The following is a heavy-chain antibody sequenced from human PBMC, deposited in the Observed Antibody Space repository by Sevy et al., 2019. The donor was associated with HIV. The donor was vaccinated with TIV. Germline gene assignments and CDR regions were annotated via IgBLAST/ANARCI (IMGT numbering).Heavy chain of an antibody. CDR3: ARDPVYYGSGSYVDNYYGMDV. Sequence: GGSLRLSCAASGFTFSSYGMHWVRQAPGKGLEWVAVIWYDGSNKYYADSVKGRFTISRDNSKNTLYLQMNSLRAEDTAVHYCARDPVYYGSGSYVDNYYGMDVWGQGTTVTVSS. CDR1: GFTFSSYG. V-gene: IGHV3-33*01. D-gene: IGHD3-10*01. J-gene: IGHJ6*02. CDR2: IWYDGSNK.